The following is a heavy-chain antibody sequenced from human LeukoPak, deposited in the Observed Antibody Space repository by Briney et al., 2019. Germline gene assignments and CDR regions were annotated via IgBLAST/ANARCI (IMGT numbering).Heavy chain of an antibody. Sequence: ASVKVSCKASGDTFSSYDISWVRQAPGQGLEWIGGITPIFGTPNYAQKFQGRVTITADESTSTAYMELSSLRSEDTAVYYCARGPYSSSWYNWFDPWGQGTLVTVSS. J-gene: IGHJ5*02. V-gene: IGHV1-69*13. CDR2: ITPIFGTP. D-gene: IGHD6-13*01. CDR3: ARGPYSSSWYNWFDP. CDR1: GDTFSSYD.